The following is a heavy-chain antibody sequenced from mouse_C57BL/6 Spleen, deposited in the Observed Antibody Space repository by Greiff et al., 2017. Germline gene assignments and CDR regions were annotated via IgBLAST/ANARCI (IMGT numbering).Heavy chain of an antibody. CDR2: IDPANGNT. CDR3: ARYYGSSYYAMDY. Sequence: EVKLQESVAELVRPGASVKLSCTASGFNIKNTYMHWVKQRPEQGLEWIGRIDPANGNTKYAPKFQGKATITADTSSNTAYLQLSSLTSEDTAIYYCARYYGSSYYAMDYWGQGTSVTVSS. J-gene: IGHJ4*01. CDR1: GFNIKNTY. D-gene: IGHD1-1*01. V-gene: IGHV14-3*01.